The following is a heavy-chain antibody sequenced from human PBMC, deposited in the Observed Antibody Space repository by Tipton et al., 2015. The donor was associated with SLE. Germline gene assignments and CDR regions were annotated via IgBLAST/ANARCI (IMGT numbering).Heavy chain of an antibody. CDR2: IYYSSYT. D-gene: IGHD2-15*01. V-gene: IGHV4-59*12. CDR1: GVSITNSY. Sequence: TLSLTCSVSGVSITNSYWSWIRQPPGKGLEWIGYIYYSSYTNYNPSLKSRVTTSFDRSKNQFSPNLNSVTAADTAVYYCARRPANNSQFDSWGQGTLVTVSS. J-gene: IGHJ4*02. CDR3: ARRPANNSQFDS.